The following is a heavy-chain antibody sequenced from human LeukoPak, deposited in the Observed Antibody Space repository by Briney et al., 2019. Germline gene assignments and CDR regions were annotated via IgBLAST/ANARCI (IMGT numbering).Heavy chain of an antibody. V-gene: IGHV4-59*01. CDR3: ARARTIFGVVMN. CDR1: GGSISSYY. J-gene: IGHJ4*02. D-gene: IGHD3-3*01. CDR2: IYYSGST. Sequence: SETLSLTCTVSGGSISSYYWSWIRQPPGKGLEWIGYIYYSGSTNYNPSLKSRVTISVDTSKNQFSLKLSSVTAADTAVYYCARARTIFGVVMNWGQGTLVTVSS.